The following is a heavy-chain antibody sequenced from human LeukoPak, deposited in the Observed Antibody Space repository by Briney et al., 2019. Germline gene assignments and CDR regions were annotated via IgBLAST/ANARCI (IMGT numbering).Heavy chain of an antibody. CDR1: GFTFSNYW. CDR2: INSDGSST. D-gene: IGHD4-11*01. CDR3: ARVNWELTTEDY. V-gene: IGHV3-74*01. Sequence: GGSLRLPCAASGFTFSNYWMHWVRQAPGKGLVWISRINSDGSSTSYADSVKGRFTISRDNAKNTLSLQMNSLRAEDTAIYYCARVNWELTTEDYWGQGTLVTVSS. J-gene: IGHJ4*02.